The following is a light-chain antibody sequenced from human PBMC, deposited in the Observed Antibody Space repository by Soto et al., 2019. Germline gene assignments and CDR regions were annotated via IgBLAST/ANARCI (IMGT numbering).Light chain of an antibody. J-gene: IGKJ4*01. CDR2: DAS. CDR1: QSVSKY. Sequence: EIVLTQSPATLSLSPGERATLSCRASQSVSKYLAWYQQKPGQAPRLLIHDASNRATGIPARFSGSGSGTDFALTISSLEPEDVDVDYCYQRRTWHQITFGGGTKVEIK. CDR3: YQRRTWHQIT. V-gene: IGKV3-11*01.